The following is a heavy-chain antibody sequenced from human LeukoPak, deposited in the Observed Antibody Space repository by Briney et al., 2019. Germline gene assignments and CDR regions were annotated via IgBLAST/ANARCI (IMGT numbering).Heavy chain of an antibody. Sequence: ASVKVSCKASGYTFTSYGISWVRQAPGQGLEWMGWISAYNGNTNYAQKLQGRVTMTTDTSTSTAYMELRSLRSDDTAVYYCARVDIGSGWSYNWFDPWGQGTLVTVSS. CDR3: ARVDIGSGWSYNWFDP. CDR1: GYTFTSYG. J-gene: IGHJ5*02. D-gene: IGHD6-19*01. V-gene: IGHV1-18*01. CDR2: ISAYNGNT.